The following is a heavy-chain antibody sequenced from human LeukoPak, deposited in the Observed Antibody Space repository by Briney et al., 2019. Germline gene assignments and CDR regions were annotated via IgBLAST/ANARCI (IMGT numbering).Heavy chain of an antibody. CDR2: IYSGGST. J-gene: IGHJ4*02. Sequence: GGSLRLSCAASGFTFSSYSMNWVRQAPGKGLEWVSVIYSGGSTYYADSVKGRFTISRDNSKNTLYLQMNSLRAEDTAVYYCARLYGSGSYSDYWGQGTLVTVSS. V-gene: IGHV3-53*01. CDR3: ARLYGSGSYSDY. CDR1: GFTFSSYS. D-gene: IGHD3-10*01.